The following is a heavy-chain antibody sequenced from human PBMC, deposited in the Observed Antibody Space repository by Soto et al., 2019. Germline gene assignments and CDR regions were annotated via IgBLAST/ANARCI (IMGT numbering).Heavy chain of an antibody. CDR3: ASRLYSDSPFNY. CDR1: GASISSGTYY. CDR2: IYYSGST. D-gene: IGHD3-22*01. V-gene: IGHV4-31*03. Sequence: SETLSLTCTVSGASISSGTYYWTWIRQHPGKGLEWIGYIYYSGSTYYNPSLKSRLTMSVDTSKNQFSLKLSSVTAADTAVYYCASRLYSDSPFNYWGQGTLVTVSS. J-gene: IGHJ4*02.